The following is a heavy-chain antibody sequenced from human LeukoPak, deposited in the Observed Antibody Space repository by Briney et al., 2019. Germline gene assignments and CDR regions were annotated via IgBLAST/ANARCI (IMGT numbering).Heavy chain of an antibody. D-gene: IGHD2-15*01. Sequence: PSETLSLTCTVSGASINSHFWSWIRQPAGKGLEWIGRIHISGSTNYNSSLQSRLTMSVDTSKNQFSLKLTSVTAADTAVYYCARALNPLPGTYYFDYWGQGTLVTVSS. CDR3: ARALNPLPGTYYFDY. CDR2: IHISGST. CDR1: GASINSHF. V-gene: IGHV4-4*07. J-gene: IGHJ4*02.